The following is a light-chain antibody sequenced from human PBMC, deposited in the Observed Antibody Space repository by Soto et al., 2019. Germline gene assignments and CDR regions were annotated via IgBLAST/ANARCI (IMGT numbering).Light chain of an antibody. V-gene: IGKV3-20*01. J-gene: IGKJ1*01. Sequence: EIVLTQSPGTLSLSPGETATLSCRASQSVSSSYLAWYQQKPGQAPRLLIYGASSRATGIPDRFSGSGSGTDFTLTISRLEPEDFAVYHCQQYGRSPWTFGQGTKVKIK. CDR1: QSVSSSY. CDR2: GAS. CDR3: QQYGRSPWT.